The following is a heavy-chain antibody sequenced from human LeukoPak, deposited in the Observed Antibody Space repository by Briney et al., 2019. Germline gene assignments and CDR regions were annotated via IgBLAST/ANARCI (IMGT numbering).Heavy chain of an antibody. V-gene: IGHV3-23*01. CDR3: AKDLRFLEWLLSDWFDP. CDR2: ISGSGGST. D-gene: IGHD3-3*01. CDR1: GFTFSSYA. J-gene: IGHJ5*02. Sequence: SGGSPRLSCAASGFTFSSYAMSWVRQAPGKGLEWVSAISGSGGSTYYADSVKGRFTISRDNSKNTLYLQMNSLRAEDTAVYYCAKDLRFLEWLLSDWFDPWGQGTLVTVSS.